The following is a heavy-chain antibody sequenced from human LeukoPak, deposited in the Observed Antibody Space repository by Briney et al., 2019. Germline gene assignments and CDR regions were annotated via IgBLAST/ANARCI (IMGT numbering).Heavy chain of an antibody. CDR3: AREAPPPGYSGYDYPYYFDY. CDR2: IFYSGST. D-gene: IGHD5-12*01. V-gene: IGHV4-39*07. J-gene: IGHJ4*02. CDR1: GGSISSYY. Sequence: SETLSLTCTVSGGSISSYYWGWIRQPPGKGLEWIGSIFYSGSTYYNPSLKSRVTISVDTSKNQFSLKLSSVTAADTAVYYCAREAPPPGYSGYDYPYYFDYWGQGTLVTVSS.